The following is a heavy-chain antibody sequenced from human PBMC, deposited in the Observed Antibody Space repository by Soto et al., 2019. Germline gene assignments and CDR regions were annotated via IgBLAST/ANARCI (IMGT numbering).Heavy chain of an antibody. Sequence: EVQLLESGGGLVQPGGSLKLSCVASGHTFHNYAMSWVRQAPGKGLEWVSGISGSGGSTYYADSVRGRFTISRDDSKTTLFLQMNGLRAGDTAVYYYAKVSRGFGVVQAALNWGQGNLVTVSS. V-gene: IGHV3-23*01. CDR3: AKVSRGFGVVQAALN. CDR1: GHTFHNYA. CDR2: ISGSGGST. D-gene: IGHD2-2*01. J-gene: IGHJ4*02.